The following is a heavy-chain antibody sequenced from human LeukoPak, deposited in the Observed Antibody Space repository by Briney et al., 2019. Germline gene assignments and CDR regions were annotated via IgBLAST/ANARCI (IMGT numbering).Heavy chain of an antibody. V-gene: IGHV3-23*01. J-gene: IGHJ4*02. CDR3: APYYYDSSGYLGYDY. Sequence: GGPLRLSCAASGFTFSSYGMSWVRQAPGKGLEWVSAISGSGGSTYYADSVKGRFTISRDNSKNTLYLQMNSLRAEDTAVYYCAPYYYDSSGYLGYDYWGQGTLVTVSS. CDR2: ISGSGGST. D-gene: IGHD3-22*01. CDR1: GFTFSSYG.